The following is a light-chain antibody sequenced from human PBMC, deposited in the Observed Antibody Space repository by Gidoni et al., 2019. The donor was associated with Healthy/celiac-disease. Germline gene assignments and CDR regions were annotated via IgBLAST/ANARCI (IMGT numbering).Light chain of an antibody. CDR2: AAS. CDR3: QQSYSTPFT. J-gene: IGKJ3*01. CDR1: QSISSY. V-gene: IGKV1-39*01. Sequence: DIHMTQYPSSLSASVGDRVTITCRASQSISSYLNWYQQKPGKAPKLLIYAASSLQSGVPSRFSGSGSGTDFTLTISSLQPEDFATYYCQQSYSTPFTFGPGTKVDIK.